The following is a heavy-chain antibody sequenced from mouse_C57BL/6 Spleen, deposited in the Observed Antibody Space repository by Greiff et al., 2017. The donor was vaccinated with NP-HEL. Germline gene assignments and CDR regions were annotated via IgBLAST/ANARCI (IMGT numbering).Heavy chain of an antibody. CDR1: GFSFNTYA. V-gene: IGHV10-1*01. J-gene: IGHJ4*01. CDR3: MRIVGYAMDY. Sequence: DVKLVESGGGLVQPKGSLKLSCAASGFSFNTYAMNWVRQAPGKGLEWVARIRSKSNNYATYYADSVKDRFTISRDDSESMLYLQMNNLKTEDTAMYYCMRIVGYAMDYWGQGTSVTVSS. CDR2: IRSKSNNYAT.